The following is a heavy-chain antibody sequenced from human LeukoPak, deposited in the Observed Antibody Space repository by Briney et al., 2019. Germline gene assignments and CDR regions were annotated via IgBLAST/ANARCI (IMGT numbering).Heavy chain of an antibody. D-gene: IGHD3-22*01. CDR2: ISWNSGSI. V-gene: IGHV3-9*01. CDR1: GFTFDDYA. J-gene: IGHJ4*02. Sequence: GGSLRLSCAASGFTFDDYAMHWARQAPGKGLEWVSGISWNSGSIGYADSVKGRFTISRDNAKNSLYLQMNSLRAEDTALYYCAKTDTYYYDSSGSRPFDYWGQGTLVTVSS. CDR3: AKTDTYYYDSSGSRPFDY.